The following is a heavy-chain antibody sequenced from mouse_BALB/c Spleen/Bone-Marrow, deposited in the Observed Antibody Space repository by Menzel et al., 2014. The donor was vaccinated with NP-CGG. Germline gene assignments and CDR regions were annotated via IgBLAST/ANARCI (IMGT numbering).Heavy chain of an antibody. CDR3: TRDDGGFAY. CDR1: GYTFTSYW. J-gene: IGHJ3*01. Sequence: VQRVESGTDLVRPGASVKLSCKASGYTFTSYWINWVKQRPGQGLEWIGNIYPSDSYTNYNQKFKDKATLTVDKSSSTAYMHLSGPTSEDSAVYYCTRDDGGFAYWGQGTLVTVSA. CDR2: IYPSDSYT. D-gene: IGHD1-1*02. V-gene: IGHV1-69*02.